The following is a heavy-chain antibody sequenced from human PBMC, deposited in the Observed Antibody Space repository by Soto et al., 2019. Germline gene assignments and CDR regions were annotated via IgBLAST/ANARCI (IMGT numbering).Heavy chain of an antibody. CDR1: GFSFSVYS. Sequence: GGSLRLSCAASGFSFSVYSMNWVRQAPGKGLEWVSYINGRDGAINYVDSVKGRFTISIDIAKNSLCLQMNSLRDEDTAVYFCARDHLWAFDYWGQGVLVTVSS. D-gene: IGHD3-3*02. V-gene: IGHV3-48*02. J-gene: IGHJ4*02. CDR2: INGRDGAI. CDR3: ARDHLWAFDY.